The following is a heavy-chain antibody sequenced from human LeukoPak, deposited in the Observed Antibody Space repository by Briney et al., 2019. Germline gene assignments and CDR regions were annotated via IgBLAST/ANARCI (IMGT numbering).Heavy chain of an antibody. CDR3: AKSYSYYDFWSGFPTEGFFDY. Sequence: GGSLRLSCTVSGFTLSSYEMSWIRQAPGKGLEWVSGINWNGGNTGYADSVKGRFTISRDNAKNSLYLQMNSLRAEDTAVYYCAKSYSYYDFWSGFPTEGFFDYWGQGTLVTVSS. J-gene: IGHJ4*02. CDR1: GFTLSSYE. CDR2: INWNGGNT. V-gene: IGHV3-20*04. D-gene: IGHD3-3*01.